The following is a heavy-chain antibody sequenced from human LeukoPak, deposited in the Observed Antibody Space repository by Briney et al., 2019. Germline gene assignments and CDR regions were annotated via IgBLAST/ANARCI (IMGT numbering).Heavy chain of an antibody. CDR3: ARDSESRELLNFDY. Sequence: AAVKVSCKASGYTFTRYAMHWVRQAPGQRLEWMGWINAGNGNTEYLQKFQGRVTITRDTSASTAYMELSSLRSEDTAVYYCARDSESRELLNFDYWGQGTLVTVSS. CDR1: GYTFTRYA. D-gene: IGHD1-26*01. CDR2: INAGNGNT. V-gene: IGHV1-3*01. J-gene: IGHJ4*02.